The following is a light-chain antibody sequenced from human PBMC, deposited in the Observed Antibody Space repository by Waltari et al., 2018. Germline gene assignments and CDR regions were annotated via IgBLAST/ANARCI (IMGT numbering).Light chain of an antibody. CDR1: RSDVGGYNH. CDR3: SSYTCSSTSVV. Sequence: QSALTQPAPVFGSPGQSITISCTGTRSDVGGYNHVSWYQRHPGKAPKPMFYYVGKRPSGVSNRFSGSKSGNTASLTISGLQAEDEADYYCSSYTCSSTSVVFGGGTKLTVL. V-gene: IGLV2-14*01. CDR2: YVG. J-gene: IGLJ2*01.